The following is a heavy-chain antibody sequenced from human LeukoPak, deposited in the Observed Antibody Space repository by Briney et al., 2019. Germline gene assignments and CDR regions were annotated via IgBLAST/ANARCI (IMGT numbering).Heavy chain of an antibody. D-gene: IGHD1-14*01. J-gene: IGHJ4*02. CDR2: ISAYNGNT. V-gene: IGHV1-18*01. CDR3: AREYRSENQAGFGDY. CDR1: GYTFTSYG. Sequence: AASVKVSCKASGYTFTSYGISWVRQAPGQGLEWMGWISAYNGNTNYAQKLQGRVTMTTDTSTSTAYMELRSLRSDDTAVYYCAREYRSENQAGFGDYWGQGTLVTVSS.